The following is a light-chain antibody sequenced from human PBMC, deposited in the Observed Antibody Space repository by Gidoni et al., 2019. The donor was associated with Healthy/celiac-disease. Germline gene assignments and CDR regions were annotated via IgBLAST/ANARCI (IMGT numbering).Light chain of an antibody. CDR2: DAS. J-gene: IGKJ5*01. V-gene: IGKV3-11*01. CDR3: QQRSNWPPFT. CDR1: QSVSSY. Sequence: ENELTQTPATLSLSPGDRATLPCRASQSVSSYLAWYQQKPGQAPRLLIYDASNRATGIPARFSGSGSGTDFTLTISSLEPEDFAVYYCQQRSNWPPFTFGQGTRLEIK.